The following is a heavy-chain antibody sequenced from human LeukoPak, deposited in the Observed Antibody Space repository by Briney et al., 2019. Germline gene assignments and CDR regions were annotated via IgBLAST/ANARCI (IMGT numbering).Heavy chain of an antibody. CDR1: GDSISSGAYY. CDR2: IYHAGNT. J-gene: IGHJ5*02. CDR3: ARDISTQKASSGLFDP. V-gene: IGHV4-31*03. D-gene: IGHD2-2*01. Sequence: PSETLSLTCSVSGDSISSGAYYWSWIRQRPGTGLEWIGDIYHAGNTYHNPSLESRVTMSIDTSKNQFSLQLSSVTAADTAVYYCARDISTQKASSGLFDPWGQGILVTVSS.